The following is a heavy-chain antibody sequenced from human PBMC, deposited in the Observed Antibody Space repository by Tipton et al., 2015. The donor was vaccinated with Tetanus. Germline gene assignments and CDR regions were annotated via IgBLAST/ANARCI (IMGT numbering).Heavy chain of an antibody. CDR1: GFTFRSYW. D-gene: IGHD3-9*01. Sequence: SLRLSCAASGFTFRSYWMHWVRQSPGKGLVWVSRIKSDGSKTTYADSVKGRFTISRDNAKNTLYLQMNSLRAEDTAVYYCARDRFGDNYDIPSNWFDPWCQGTLVTVSS. J-gene: IGHJ5*02. CDR3: ARDRFGDNYDIPSNWFDP. CDR2: IKSDGSKT. V-gene: IGHV3-74*03.